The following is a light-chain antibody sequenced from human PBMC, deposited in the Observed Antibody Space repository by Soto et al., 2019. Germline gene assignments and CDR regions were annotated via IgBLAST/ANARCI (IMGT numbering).Light chain of an antibody. CDR3: QQYGSSLL. J-gene: IGKJ3*01. V-gene: IGKV3-20*01. Sequence: EIVLTQSPGTLSLSPGERATLSCRASQSVSSSYLAWYQQKPGQAPRLLIYGASSRATGIPDRFSGSGSGTDFTLTISRLEPEDFAVYYCQQYGSSLLFGPGTKV. CDR1: QSVSSSY. CDR2: GAS.